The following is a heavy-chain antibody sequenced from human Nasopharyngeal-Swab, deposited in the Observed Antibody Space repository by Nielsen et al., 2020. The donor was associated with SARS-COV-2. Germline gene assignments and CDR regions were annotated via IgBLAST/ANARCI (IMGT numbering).Heavy chain of an antibody. V-gene: IGHV3-7*01. J-gene: IGHJ1*01. CDR1: GFTFSNAW. D-gene: IGHD6-13*01. CDR3: ARESSAADY. CDR2: INHDGSQK. Sequence: GGSLRLSCAASGFTFSNAWMSWVRQAPGKGLEWVANINHDGSQKYYVDSVKGRFTISRDNSKNSIYLQMDRLRVEDTAVYYCARESSAADYWGQGTLVTVSS.